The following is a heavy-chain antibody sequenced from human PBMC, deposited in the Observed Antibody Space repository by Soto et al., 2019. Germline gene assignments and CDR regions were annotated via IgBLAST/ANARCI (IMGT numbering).Heavy chain of an antibody. CDR3: AKGGDSSSWKNWFDP. J-gene: IGHJ5*02. Sequence: EVQLLESGGGLVQPGGSLRLSCAASGFTFSNYAMTWVRQAPGKGLEWVSGISGSGSSIYYADSVKGRFTISSDNSKNTLYLQMNSLRAEDTAVYYCAKGGDSSSWKNWFDPWGHVTLVTVSS. D-gene: IGHD6-13*01. CDR1: GFTFSNYA. V-gene: IGHV3-23*01. CDR2: ISGSGSSI.